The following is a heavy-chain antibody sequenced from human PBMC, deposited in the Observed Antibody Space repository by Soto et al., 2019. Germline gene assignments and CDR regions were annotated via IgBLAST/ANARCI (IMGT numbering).Heavy chain of an antibody. CDR1: GGSISNYY. J-gene: IGHJ5*02. Sequence: LSLTCTVSGGSISNYYWSWIRQSAEKRLEWIGRVSSTGSSYYNPSLKSRVTVSVDTSKNQVSLNLTSVTAADTAVYYCARGVPAAGTDWFDPRGQGTLVTVSS. D-gene: IGHD6-13*01. CDR2: VSSTGSS. V-gene: IGHV4-4*07. CDR3: ARGVPAAGTDWFDP.